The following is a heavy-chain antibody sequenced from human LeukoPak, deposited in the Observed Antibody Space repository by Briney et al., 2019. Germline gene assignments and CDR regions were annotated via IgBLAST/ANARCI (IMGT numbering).Heavy chain of an antibody. Sequence: PSETLSLTCTVSGGSISSYFWSWLRQPPGKRLEWIGYISYSGNTDYNPSLKSRVTLSVDTSKNRLSLKLSSVTAADTAVYYCARKSSRGGFNGYDYWYFDLWGRGTLVTVYS. CDR3: ARKSSRGGFNGYDYWYFDL. J-gene: IGHJ2*01. V-gene: IGHV4-59*08. D-gene: IGHD5-12*01. CDR1: GGSISSYF. CDR2: ISYSGNT.